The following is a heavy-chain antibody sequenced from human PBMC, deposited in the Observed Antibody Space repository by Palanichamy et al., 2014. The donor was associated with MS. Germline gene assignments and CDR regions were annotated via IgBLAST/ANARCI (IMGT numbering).Heavy chain of an antibody. CDR1: GFTFSNAW. CDR3: TTDPPAYCGGDCYL. J-gene: IGHJ4*02. V-gene: IGHV3-15*07. D-gene: IGHD2-21*02. Sequence: EVQLVESGGGLVKPGGSLRLSCAASGFTFSNAWMNWVRQAPGKGPEWVGRIKSKTDGGTTDYAAPVKGRFTISRDDSKNTLYLQMNSLKTEDTAVYYCTTDPPAYCGGDCYLGGQGTLVTVSS. CDR2: IKSKTDGGTT.